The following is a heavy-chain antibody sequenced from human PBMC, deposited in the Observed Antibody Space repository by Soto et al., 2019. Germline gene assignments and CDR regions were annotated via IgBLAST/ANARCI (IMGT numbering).Heavy chain of an antibody. J-gene: IGHJ6*03. CDR2: ISSSSSTI. D-gene: IGHD2-15*01. CDR1: GFTFSSYS. CDR3: VWYCSGGSCYPYYYYMDV. Sequence: SLRLSCAASGFTFSSYSMNWVRQAPGKGLEWVSYISSSSSTIYYADSVKGRFTISRDNANNSLYLQMNSLIAEDTAVYYFVWYCSGGSCYPYYYYMDVWGKGATVTVSS. V-gene: IGHV3-48*01.